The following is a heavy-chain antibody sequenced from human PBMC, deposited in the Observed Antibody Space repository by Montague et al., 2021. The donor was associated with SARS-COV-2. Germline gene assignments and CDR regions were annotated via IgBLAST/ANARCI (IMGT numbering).Heavy chain of an antibody. V-gene: IGHV4-59*01. CDR3: GRGGGDSADYYYYAMDV. Sequence: SETLSLTCTVSGGSISSYYWSWIRQPPGKGLQWIGYIYNNGSTNCNTSLKSRVTLSIDTSKNQFSLKLTSVTAADTAVYYCGRGGGDSADYYYYAMDVWGQGTTVTVSS. D-gene: IGHD2-21*02. CDR2: IYNNGST. CDR1: GGSISSYY. J-gene: IGHJ6*02.